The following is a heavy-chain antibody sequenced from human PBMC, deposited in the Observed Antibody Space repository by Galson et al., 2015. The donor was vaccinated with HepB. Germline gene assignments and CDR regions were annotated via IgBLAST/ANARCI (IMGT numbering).Heavy chain of an antibody. Sequence: SLRLSCAASGFTFSSYGMHWVRQAPGKGLEWVAVISYDGSNKYYADSVKGRFTISRDNSKNTLYLQMNSLRAEDTAVYYCAKEEGWGGRLNLNEAFDIWGQGTMVTVSS. CDR2: ISYDGSNK. J-gene: IGHJ3*02. CDR3: AKEEGWGGRLNLNEAFDI. V-gene: IGHV3-30*18. D-gene: IGHD3-16*01. CDR1: GFTFSSYG.